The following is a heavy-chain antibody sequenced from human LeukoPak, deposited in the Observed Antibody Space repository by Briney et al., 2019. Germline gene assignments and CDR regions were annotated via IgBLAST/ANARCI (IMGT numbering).Heavy chain of an antibody. J-gene: IGHJ4*02. CDR1: GFTFSSYG. CDR2: IRYDGSNK. CDR3: AKDYYYGSGSPFDY. D-gene: IGHD3-10*01. V-gene: IGHV3-30*02. Sequence: SGGSLRLSCAASGFTFSSYGMHWVRQAPGKGLEWVAFIRYDGSNKYYADSVKGRFTISRDNSKNTLYLQMNSLRAEDTAVYYCAKDYYYGSGSPFDYWGQGTLVTVSS.